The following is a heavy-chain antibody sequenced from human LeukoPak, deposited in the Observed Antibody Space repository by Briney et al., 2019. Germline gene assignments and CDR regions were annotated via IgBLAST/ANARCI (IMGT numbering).Heavy chain of an antibody. CDR2: IGTGGDT. D-gene: IGHD5-12*01. Sequence: GGSLRLSCAASGFAFSSYVLHWVRRAPGKGPEWVSAIGTGGDTYYADSVMGRFTISRDNAKKSLYLQMSSLIAEDMAVYYCAREVATITPHDAFDIWGQGTMVTVSS. CDR3: AREVATITPHDAFDI. J-gene: IGHJ3*02. V-gene: IGHV3-47*02. CDR1: GFAFSSYV.